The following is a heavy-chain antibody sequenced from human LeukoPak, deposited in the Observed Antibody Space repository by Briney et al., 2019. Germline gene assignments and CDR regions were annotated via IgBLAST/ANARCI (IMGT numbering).Heavy chain of an antibody. Sequence: ASVKVSCKVSGHSLAELAMHWVRQAPGKGLEWVGGFDPEEGETFYAQEVLGRVSMTEDTSTDTAYMELSCLTSEDTAVYYCAILPLTVVTPLDVWGQGTTVTVSS. CDR3: AILPLTVVTPLDV. J-gene: IGHJ6*02. CDR2: FDPEEGET. CDR1: GHSLAELA. D-gene: IGHD4-23*01. V-gene: IGHV1-24*01.